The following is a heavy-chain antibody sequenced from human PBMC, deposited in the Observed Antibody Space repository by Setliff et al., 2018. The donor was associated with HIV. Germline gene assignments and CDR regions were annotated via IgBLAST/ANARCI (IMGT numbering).Heavy chain of an antibody. CDR3: ARCGAGEWHLYMDV. CDR1: GYTFTDYY. J-gene: IGHJ6*03. Sequence: ASVKVSCKASGYTFTDYYIHWVQQAPGKGLEWMGWINVGNGNTKYSEKFQGRVTITRDTSASTAYMELNSLRSEDTAVYYCARCGAGEWHLYMDVWGKGTAVTVSS. D-gene: IGHD3-16*01. V-gene: IGHV1-3*01. CDR2: INVGNGNT.